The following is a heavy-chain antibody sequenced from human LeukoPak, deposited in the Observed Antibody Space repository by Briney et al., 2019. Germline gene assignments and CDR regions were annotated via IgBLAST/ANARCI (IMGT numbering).Heavy chain of an antibody. CDR1: GFTFSSYA. CDR2: ISGSGGST. V-gene: IGHV3-23*01. D-gene: IGHD6-19*01. Sequence: GGSLRLSCAASGFTFSSYAMSWVRQAPGKGLEWVSAISGSGGSTYYANSVKGRFTISRDNSKNTLYLQMNSLRAEDTAVYYCAKDVLVRQWLVPLGYWGQGTLVTVSS. J-gene: IGHJ4*02. CDR3: AKDVLVRQWLVPLGY.